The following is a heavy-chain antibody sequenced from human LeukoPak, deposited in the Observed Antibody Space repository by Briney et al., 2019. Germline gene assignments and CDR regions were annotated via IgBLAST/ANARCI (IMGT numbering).Heavy chain of an antibody. CDR3: ARVFSSSWRPYYYYYYYMDV. CDR1: GGSISSYY. D-gene: IGHD6-13*01. CDR2: IYYSGST. J-gene: IGHJ6*03. Sequence: PSETLSLTCTVSGGSISSYYWSWIRQPPGKGLEWIGYIYYSGSTNYNPSLRSRVTISVDTSKNQFSLKLSSVTAADTAVYYCARVFSSSWRPYYYYYYYMDVWGKGTTVTVSS. V-gene: IGHV4-59*01.